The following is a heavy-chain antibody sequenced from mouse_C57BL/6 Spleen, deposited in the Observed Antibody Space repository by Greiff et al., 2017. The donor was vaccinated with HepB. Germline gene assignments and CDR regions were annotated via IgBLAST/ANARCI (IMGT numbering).Heavy chain of an antibody. CDR3: ARSDYYGSSPFAY. Sequence: VKLQESGPELVKPGASVKLSCKASGYTFTSYDINWVKQRPGQGLEWIGWIYPRDGSTKYNEKFKGKATLTVDTSSSTAYMELHSLTSEDSAVYFCARSDYYGSSPFAYWGQGTLVTVSA. D-gene: IGHD1-1*01. CDR1: GYTFTSYD. J-gene: IGHJ3*01. CDR2: IYPRDGST. V-gene: IGHV1-85*01.